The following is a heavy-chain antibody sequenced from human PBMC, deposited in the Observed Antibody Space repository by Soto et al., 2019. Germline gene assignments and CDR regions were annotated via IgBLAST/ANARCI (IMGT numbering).Heavy chain of an antibody. J-gene: IGHJ6*02. CDR3: AREPCGGDCYGYYYHGMDV. V-gene: IGHV4-31*03. D-gene: IGHD2-21*02. CDR2: TCYTGST. Sequence: ASETLSLTCSVSGGSISRGGYYWSWIRQHPGKGLEWIAYTCYTGSTYYNPPLKSRVTISVDTSKNQFSLKLSSVTAADTAMYYCAREPCGGDCYGYYYHGMDVWGQGTTVT. CDR1: GGSISRGGYY.